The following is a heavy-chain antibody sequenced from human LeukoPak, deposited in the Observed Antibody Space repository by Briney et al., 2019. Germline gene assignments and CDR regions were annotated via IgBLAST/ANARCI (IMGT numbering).Heavy chain of an antibody. V-gene: IGHV3-15*01. CDR3: TTDPEYSSYYYYYYMDV. CDR1: GFTFSNAW. CDR2: IKSKTDGGTT. J-gene: IGHJ6*03. D-gene: IGHD6-6*01. Sequence: GGSLRLSCAASGFTFSNAWMSWVRQAPGKGLEWVGRIKSKTDGGTTDYAAPVKGRFTISRDDSKNTLYLQMNSLKTEDTAVYYCTTDPEYSSYYYYYYMDVWGKGTTVTISS.